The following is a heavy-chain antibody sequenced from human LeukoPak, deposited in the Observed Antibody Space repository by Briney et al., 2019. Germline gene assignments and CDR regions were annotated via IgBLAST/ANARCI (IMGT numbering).Heavy chain of an antibody. V-gene: IGHV4-34*01. J-gene: IGHJ6*02. CDR1: GGSFSGYY. CDR3: ARLLAVRDDFWSGLLVDYYYGMDV. Sequence: SETLSLTCAVYGGSFSGYYWSWIRQPPGKGLEWIGEINHSGSTNYNPSLKSRVTISVDTSKNQFSLKLSSVTAADTAVYYCARLLAVRDDFWSGLLVDYYYGMDVWGQGTTVTVSS. D-gene: IGHD3-3*01. CDR2: INHSGST.